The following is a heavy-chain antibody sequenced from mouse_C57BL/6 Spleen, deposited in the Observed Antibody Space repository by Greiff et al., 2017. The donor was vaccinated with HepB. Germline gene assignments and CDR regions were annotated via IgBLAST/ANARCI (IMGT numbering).Heavy chain of an antibody. CDR2: ILPGSGST. D-gene: IGHD1-1*02. J-gene: IGHJ3*01. Sequence: SGAELMQPGASVKLSCKATGYTFTGYWIEWVKQRPGHGLEWIGEILPGSGSTNYHEKFKGKATFTADTSSNTAYMQLSSLTTEDSAIYYCALMGFADWGQGTLVTVSA. CDR1: GYTFTGYW. CDR3: ALMGFAD. V-gene: IGHV1-9*01.